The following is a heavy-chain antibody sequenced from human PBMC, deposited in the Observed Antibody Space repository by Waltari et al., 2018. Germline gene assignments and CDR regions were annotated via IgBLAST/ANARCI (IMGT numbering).Heavy chain of an antibody. CDR3: AKDSPVLMVYAADY. J-gene: IGHJ4*02. D-gene: IGHD2-8*01. CDR2: ISGSGGST. CDR1: GLTFSFYA. V-gene: IGHV3-23*01. Sequence: EVQLLESGGGLAQPGGSLTLSCAASGLTFSFYAMNWVRQAPGKGLEGVSGISGSGGSTYYADSVKGRFTISRDNSKNTLYLQMNSLRAEDTAVYYCAKDSPVLMVYAADYWGQGTMVTVSS.